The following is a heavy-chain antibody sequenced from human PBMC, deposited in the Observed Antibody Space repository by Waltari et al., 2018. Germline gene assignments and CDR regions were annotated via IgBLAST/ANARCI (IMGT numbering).Heavy chain of an antibody. D-gene: IGHD6-19*01. J-gene: IGHJ4*02. CDR1: GFRFGEFV. CDR3: APPRQWTFDS. V-gene: IGHV3-33*08. CDR2: IWHDGTNK. Sequence: VYLVESGGGLAQPGGSLRLSCAASGFRFGEFVMIWVRQAPGKGLESVAVIWHDGTNKYYADSVKGRFTVSRDNSKNTMYLQMNSLRVEDTAVYYCAPPRQWTFDSWGQGALVTVSS.